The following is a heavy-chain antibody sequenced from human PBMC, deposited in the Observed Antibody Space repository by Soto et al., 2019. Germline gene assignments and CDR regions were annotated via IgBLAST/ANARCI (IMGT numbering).Heavy chain of an antibody. V-gene: IGHV1-46*01. D-gene: IGHD6-6*01. CDR1: GYTFTNFY. CDR2: VNPHGGST. CDR3: ARGLASGDY. J-gene: IGHJ4*02. Sequence: QVQLVQSGAEVKEPGASVKISCKGSGYTFTNFYIHWVRQAPGQGLEWMGIVNPHGGSTNYAQNFKGRITISRDTSTSTVYMDLSSLRSEDTAVYYCARGLASGDYWGQGTLVTVSS.